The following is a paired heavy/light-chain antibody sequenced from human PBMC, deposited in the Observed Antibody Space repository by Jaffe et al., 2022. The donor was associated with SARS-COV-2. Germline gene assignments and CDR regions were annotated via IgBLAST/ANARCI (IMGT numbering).Light chain of an antibody. CDR1: NSDVGHYNY. Sequence: QSALTQPASVSGSPGQSITISCTGTNSDVGHYNYVSWYQQHPGKAPKLMIYEVSNRPSGVPDRFSGSKSGNTASLTISGLQAEDEADYYCNSFTSSSTWVFGGGTKLTVL. CDR3: NSFTSSSTWV. J-gene: IGLJ3*02. CDR2: EVS. V-gene: IGLV2-14*01.
Heavy chain of an antibody. CDR3: ARLLRIAAASGGMDG. D-gene: IGHD6-13*01. V-gene: IGHV1-2*06. J-gene: IGHJ6*02. Sequence: QVHLVQSGAEVKKPGASMKVSCKASGYTFTDYYVHWVRQAPGQGLEWMGRINPDNGGINYAQNFQGRVTMTRDTSISTAYMELTRLTSDDTAVYYCARLLRIAAASGGMDGWGQGTTVTVSS. CDR2: INPDNGGI. CDR1: GYTFTDYY.